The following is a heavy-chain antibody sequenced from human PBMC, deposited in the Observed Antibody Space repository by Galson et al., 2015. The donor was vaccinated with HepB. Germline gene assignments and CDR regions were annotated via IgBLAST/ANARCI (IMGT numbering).Heavy chain of an antibody. Sequence: PALVNPTQTLTLTCTFSGFSLSTSGVGVGWIRQPPGKALEWLALIYWDDDKRYSPSLKSRLTITKDTSKNQVVLTMTNMDPVDTATYYCAHSMRWTAMATDAFDIWGQGTMVTVSS. J-gene: IGHJ3*02. CDR1: GFSLSTSGVG. D-gene: IGHD5-18*01. CDR3: AHSMRWTAMATDAFDI. CDR2: IYWDDDK. V-gene: IGHV2-5*02.